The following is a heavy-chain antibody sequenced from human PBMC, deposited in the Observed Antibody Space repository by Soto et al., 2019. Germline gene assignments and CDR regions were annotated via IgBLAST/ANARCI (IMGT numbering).Heavy chain of an antibody. CDR2: IIPLFGTP. Sequence: SVKVSCKASGGTFSNYAINWVRQAPGQGLEWMGGIIPLFGTPNYAQRFQGRVTFTAHKSTSTAYMELRSLRSDDTAVYYCARGWETVGTTTPFAYWGQGTLVTVSS. CDR3: ARGWETVGTTTPFAY. J-gene: IGHJ4*02. D-gene: IGHD1-26*01. CDR1: GGTFSNYA. V-gene: IGHV1-69*06.